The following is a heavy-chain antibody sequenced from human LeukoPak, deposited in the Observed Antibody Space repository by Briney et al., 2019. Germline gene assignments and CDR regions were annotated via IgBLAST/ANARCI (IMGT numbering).Heavy chain of an antibody. D-gene: IGHD6-19*01. J-gene: IGHJ1*01. V-gene: IGHV4-34*01. CDR3: ARDGRIAVAGFQH. CDR2: THHSGST. Sequence: SETLSLTCTVYGGSFSGYYWSWIRQSPGKGLEWIGETHHSGSTNYNPSLKGRVTISGDTSKNQFSLKLTSVTAADTAVYYCARDGRIAVAGFQHWGQGTLVTVSS. CDR1: GGSFSGYY.